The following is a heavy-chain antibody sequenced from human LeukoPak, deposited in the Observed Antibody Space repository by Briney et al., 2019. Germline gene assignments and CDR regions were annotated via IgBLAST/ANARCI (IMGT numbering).Heavy chain of an antibody. J-gene: IGHJ6*03. Sequence: PGGSLRLSCAASGFTFSSYAMSWVRQAPGKGLEWVSGISGSGGSTYYADSVKGRFTISRDNSKNTLYLQTNSLRAEDTAVYYCAKVPTDYYYYMDVWGKGTTATVSS. CDR1: GFTFSSYA. V-gene: IGHV3-23*01. CDR3: AKVPTDYYYYMDV. D-gene: IGHD4-17*01. CDR2: ISGSGGST.